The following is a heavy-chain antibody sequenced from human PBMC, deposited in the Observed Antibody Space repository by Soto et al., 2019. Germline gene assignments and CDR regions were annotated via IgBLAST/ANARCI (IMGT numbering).Heavy chain of an antibody. CDR1: GSTFGIHW. J-gene: IGHJ4*02. Sequence: EVQLVESGGGLVQPGGSLRLSCEASGSTFGIHWMTWVRQAPGKALEWVANIKEDGTEKYYVDSVKGRFTISRDNAKNSLVLQMNSLRTEDTAIYYCVRLNNRKFDSWGQGTLVTVSS. CDR3: VRLNNRKFDS. CDR2: IKEDGTEK. D-gene: IGHD1-1*01. V-gene: IGHV3-7*01.